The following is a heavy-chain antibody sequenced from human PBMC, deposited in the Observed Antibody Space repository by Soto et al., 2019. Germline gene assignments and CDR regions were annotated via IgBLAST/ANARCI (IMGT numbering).Heavy chain of an antibody. CDR1: GFTFSSYV. D-gene: IGHD5-12*01. Sequence: GSLRLSCAASGFTFSSYVMSWVRQAPGKGLEWVSAISGSGGSTYYADSVKGRFTISRDNSKNTLYLQMNSLRAEDTAVYYCAKGASGYDLAYYYYMDVWGKGTTVTVPS. CDR3: AKGASGYDLAYYYYMDV. V-gene: IGHV3-23*01. CDR2: ISGSGGST. J-gene: IGHJ6*03.